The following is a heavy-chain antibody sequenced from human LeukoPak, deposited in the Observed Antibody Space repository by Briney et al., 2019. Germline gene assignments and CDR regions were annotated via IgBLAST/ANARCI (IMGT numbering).Heavy chain of an antibody. CDR3: AKHGSFHFDF. V-gene: IGHV4-34*01. Sequence: PSETLSLTCGVYGASLSNYYWSWIRQSPGKALEWIGQIHHSVGANYNPSLRSRVTISMDTSKNQFSLNLSSVTAADTAVYYCAKHGSFHFDFWGQGTLVTVSS. J-gene: IGHJ4*02. D-gene: IGHD3-10*01. CDR2: IHHSVGA. CDR1: GASLSNYY.